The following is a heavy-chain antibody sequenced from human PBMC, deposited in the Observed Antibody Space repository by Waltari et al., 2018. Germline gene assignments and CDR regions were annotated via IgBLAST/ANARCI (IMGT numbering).Heavy chain of an antibody. Sequence: QVQLVQSGAEVKKPGASVKVSCKASGYTFTGYYMHWVRQAPGQGLEWMGRINPYRVGTNYAQKFQGRATRTRDTSISTAYMELSRLRSDDTAVYYCARDPERELDYWGQGTLVTVSS. CDR2: INPYRVGT. CDR1: GYTFTGYY. V-gene: IGHV1-2*06. J-gene: IGHJ4*02. D-gene: IGHD1-26*01. CDR3: ARDPERELDY.